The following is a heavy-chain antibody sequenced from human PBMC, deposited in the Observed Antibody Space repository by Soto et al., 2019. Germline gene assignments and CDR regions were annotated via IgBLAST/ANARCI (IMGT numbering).Heavy chain of an antibody. CDR2: IYYSGST. D-gene: IGHD4-17*01. J-gene: IGHJ4*02. V-gene: IGHV4-39*02. CDR3: AREGASLDYGFDY. Sequence: PSETLSLTCTVSGGSISSSSYYWGWIRQPPGKGLEWIGSIYYSGSTYYNPSLKSRVTISVDTSKNQFSLKLSSVTAADTAVYYCAREGASLDYGFDYWGQGTLVTVSS. CDR1: GGSISSSSYY.